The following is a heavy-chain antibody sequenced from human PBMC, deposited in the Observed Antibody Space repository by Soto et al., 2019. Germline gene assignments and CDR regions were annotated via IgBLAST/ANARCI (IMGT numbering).Heavy chain of an antibody. J-gene: IGHJ1*01. D-gene: IGHD6-19*01. CDR3: ASNGYSSGWFAEYFQH. V-gene: IGHV3-33*01. CDR1: GFTFSSYG. CDR2: IWYDGSNK. Sequence: GGSLRLSCAASGFTFSSYGMHWVRQAPGKGPEWVAVIWYDGSNKYYADSVKGRFTISRDNSKNTLYLQMNSLRAEDTAVYYCASNGYSSGWFAEYFQHWGQGTLVTVSS.